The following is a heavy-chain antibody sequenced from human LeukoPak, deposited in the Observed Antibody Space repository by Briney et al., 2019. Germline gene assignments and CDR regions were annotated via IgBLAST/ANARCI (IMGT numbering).Heavy chain of an antibody. J-gene: IGHJ5*02. CDR1: GVSINSNY. D-gene: IGHD4-17*01. CDR2: IYDDGST. CDR3: ARVLRDAVTSNWFDL. Sequence: SETLSLTCTVSGVSINSNYWTWIRQPPGKGLEWIGYIYDDGSTNYNPSLKSRLTISGDTSKNQFSLTLTSLSAADTAVYVCARVLRDAVTSNWFDLWGQGTVVTVSS. V-gene: IGHV4-59*01.